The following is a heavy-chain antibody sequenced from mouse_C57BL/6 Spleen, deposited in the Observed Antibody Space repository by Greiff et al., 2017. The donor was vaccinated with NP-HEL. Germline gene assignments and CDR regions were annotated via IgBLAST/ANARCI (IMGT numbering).Heavy chain of an antibody. J-gene: IGHJ2*01. CDR3: ARGDYGSPYYFDY. CDR2: IYPGSGST. CDR1: GYTFSSYW. V-gene: IGHV1-55*01. Sequence: QVQLQQPGAELVKPGASVKMSCKASGYTFSSYWITWVKQRPGQGLEWIGDIYPGSGSTNYNEKFKSKATLTVDTSSSTAYMQLSSLTSEDSAVYYCARGDYGSPYYFDYWGQGTTLTVSS. D-gene: IGHD1-1*01.